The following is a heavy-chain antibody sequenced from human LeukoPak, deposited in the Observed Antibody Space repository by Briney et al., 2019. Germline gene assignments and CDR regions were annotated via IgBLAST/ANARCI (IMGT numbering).Heavy chain of an antibody. CDR3: ARGRARRTRTYYFDY. CDR2: MNPNSGNT. V-gene: IGHV1-8*02. Sequence: GASVKVSCKASGYTFTGYYMHWVRQAPGQGLEWMGWMNPNSGNTGYAQKFQGRVTMTRNTSISTAYMELSSLRSEDTAVYYCARGRARRTRTYYFDYWGQGTLVTVSS. CDR1: GYTFTGYY. J-gene: IGHJ4*02.